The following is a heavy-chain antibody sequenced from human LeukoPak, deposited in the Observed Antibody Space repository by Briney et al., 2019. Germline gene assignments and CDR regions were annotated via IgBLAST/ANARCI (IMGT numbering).Heavy chain of an antibody. CDR2: ISGSGDRT. CDR3: ARDRGEHWFDP. Sequence: GGSLRLSCAASGFTFSSAAMSWVRQAPGKGLEWVSAISGSGDRTYTADSGKGRFSISRDNSRDTLHLQMNSLRAEDTAIYYCARDRGEHWFDPWGQGALVTVSS. CDR1: GFTFSSAA. D-gene: IGHD1-1*01. J-gene: IGHJ5*02. V-gene: IGHV3-23*01.